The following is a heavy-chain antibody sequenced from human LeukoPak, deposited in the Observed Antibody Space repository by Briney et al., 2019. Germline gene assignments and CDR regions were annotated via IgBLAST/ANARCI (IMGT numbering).Heavy chain of an antibody. V-gene: IGHV3-15*05. CDR3: YDFAS. J-gene: IGHJ4*02. CDR2: IKSKVDGETT. CDR1: GFTFSNAW. Sequence: GGSLRLSCAASGFTFSNAWMNWVRQAPGEGLEWVGRIKSKVDGETTDYAAPVKGRFTISRDDSKSMVYLQMTSLTTEDTALYYCYDFASWGQGTLVTVSS. D-gene: IGHD3-3*01.